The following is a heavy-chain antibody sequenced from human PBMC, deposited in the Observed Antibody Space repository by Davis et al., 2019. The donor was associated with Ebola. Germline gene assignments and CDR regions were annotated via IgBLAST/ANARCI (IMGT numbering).Heavy chain of an antibody. D-gene: IGHD3-16*01. J-gene: IGHJ4*02. CDR1: GGSFSSHP. Sequence: SVKVSCKTSGGSFSSHPISWVRQAPRQGLEWMGGIIPIFDTPHYAQKFQGRITITADASTSTAYMELSGLRSEDTATYFCARDIDGGNYYFDYWGPGTPVTVSS. V-gene: IGHV1-69*13. CDR2: IIPIFDTP. CDR3: ARDIDGGNYYFDY.